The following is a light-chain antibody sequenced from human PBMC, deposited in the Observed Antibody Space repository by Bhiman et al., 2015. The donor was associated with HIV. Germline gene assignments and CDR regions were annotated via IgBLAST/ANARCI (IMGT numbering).Light chain of an antibody. CDR3: SSYTSSSHV. J-gene: IGLJ1*01. Sequence: QSALTQPPSASGSPGQSVTISCTGTSSDVGGYDYVSWYQQHPGKAPKLMIYDVSKRPSGVSNRFSGSKSGNTASLTISGLQAEDEADYYCSSYTSSSHVFGTGTKVTVL. CDR2: DVS. CDR1: SSDVGGYDY. V-gene: IGLV2-14*03.